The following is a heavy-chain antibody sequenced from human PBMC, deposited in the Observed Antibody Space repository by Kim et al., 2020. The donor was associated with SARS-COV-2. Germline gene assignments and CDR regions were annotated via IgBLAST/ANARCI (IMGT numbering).Heavy chain of an antibody. CDR2: T. Sequence: TTYNPTLRRRVTISVDASKNQFSLKLSAVTAADTAVYYGARGQSGWFDPWGQGTLVTVSS. V-gene: IGHV4-59*09. D-gene: IGHD1-1*01. J-gene: IGHJ5*02. CDR3: ARGQSGWFDP.